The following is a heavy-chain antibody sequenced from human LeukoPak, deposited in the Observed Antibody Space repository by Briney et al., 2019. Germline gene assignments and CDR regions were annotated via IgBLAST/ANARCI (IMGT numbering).Heavy chain of an antibody. CDR1: GGSISSGGYY. D-gene: IGHD3-3*01. CDR2: IYYSGST. CDR3: AGFITIFGVVTGYNWFDP. Sequence: SQTPSLTCTVSGGSISSGGYYWSWIRQHPGKGLEWIGYIYYSGSTYYNPSLKSRVTISVDTSKNQFSLKLSSVTAADTAVYYCAGFITIFGVVTGYNWFDPWGQGTLVTVSS. J-gene: IGHJ5*02. V-gene: IGHV4-31*03.